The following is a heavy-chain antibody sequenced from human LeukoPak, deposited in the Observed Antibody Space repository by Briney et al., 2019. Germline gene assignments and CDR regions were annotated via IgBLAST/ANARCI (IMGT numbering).Heavy chain of an antibody. V-gene: IGHV1-69*01. D-gene: IGHD3-3*01. CDR2: IIPIFGTA. CDR3: ATLRYDFWSGHPANYYYYYGMDV. CDR1: GGTFSSYA. Sequence: GASVKVSCKASGGTFSSYAISWVRQAPGQGLEWMGGIIPIFGTANYAQKFQGRVTITADESTSTAYMELSSLRSEDTAVYYCATLRYDFWSGHPANYYYYYGMDVWGQGTTVTVSS. J-gene: IGHJ6*02.